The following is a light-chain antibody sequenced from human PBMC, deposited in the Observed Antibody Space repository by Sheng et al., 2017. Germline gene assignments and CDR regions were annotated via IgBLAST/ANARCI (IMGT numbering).Light chain of an antibody. Sequence: QSALTQPASVSGSPGQSITISCTGSSSDIGGFNLVSWYQQLPGKAPQLLIYDVTNRPSGVSPRFSASKSANTASLTVSGLQAEDEADYYCSSYTTFSTYVFGNWDRRSPS. CDR2: DVT. V-gene: IGLV2-14*03. J-gene: IGLJ1*01. CDR1: SSDIGGFNL. CDR3: SSYTTFSTYV.